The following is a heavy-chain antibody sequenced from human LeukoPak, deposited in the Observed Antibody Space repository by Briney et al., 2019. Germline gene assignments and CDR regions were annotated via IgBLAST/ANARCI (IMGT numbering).Heavy chain of an antibody. Sequence: GGSLRLSCAASGFTFSSYGMHWVRQAPGKGLEWVAVIWYDGSNKYYADSVKGRFTISRDNSKNTLYLRMNSLRAEDTAVYYCARSGGGYYDSSGYQRGYYFDYWGQGTLVTVSS. J-gene: IGHJ4*02. V-gene: IGHV3-33*08. D-gene: IGHD3-22*01. CDR1: GFTFSSYG. CDR3: ARSGGGYYDSSGYQRGYYFDY. CDR2: IWYDGSNK.